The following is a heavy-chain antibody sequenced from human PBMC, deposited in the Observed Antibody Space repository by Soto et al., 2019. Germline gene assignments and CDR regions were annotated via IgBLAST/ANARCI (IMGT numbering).Heavy chain of an antibody. CDR1: GFSLRQSGVG. CDR3: AHFLYYGERYFDL. V-gene: IGHV2-5*02. Sequence: QITLKESGPTLVKSTQTLTLTCTFSGFSLRQSGVGVGWIRQAPGKALEWLALIYWDDDKRYSPSLTSRLTXTXDXXQNQVILTMTNMDPVDTVTYYCAHFLYYGERYFDLWGRGTLVTVSS. J-gene: IGHJ2*01. D-gene: IGHD3-10*01. CDR2: IYWDDDK.